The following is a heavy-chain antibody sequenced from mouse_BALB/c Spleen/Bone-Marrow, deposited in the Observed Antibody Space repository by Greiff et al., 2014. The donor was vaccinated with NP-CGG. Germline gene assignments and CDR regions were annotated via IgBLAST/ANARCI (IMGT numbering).Heavy chain of an antibody. V-gene: IGHV1S22*01. D-gene: IGHD1-2*01. Sequence: LKESGSELVRPGASVKLSCKASGYTFTSYWMHWVKPRPGQGLEWIGNIYPGSGSTNYDEKFKSKATLTVDTSSSTAYMQLSSLTSEDSAVYYCTPRLRYWGQGTTLTVSS. CDR3: TPRLRY. CDR2: IYPGSGST. CDR1: GYTFTSYW. J-gene: IGHJ2*01.